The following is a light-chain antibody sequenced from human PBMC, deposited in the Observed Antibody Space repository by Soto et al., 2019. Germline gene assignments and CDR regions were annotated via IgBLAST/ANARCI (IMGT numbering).Light chain of an antibody. CDR2: AAS. CDR1: QSISSY. J-gene: IGKJ1*01. Sequence: DIQMTQSPSSLSASVGDTVTITCRASQSISSYINWYQQKPGRAPKLLIYAASSLQSGVPSRFSGNGYGKDFTLTISSLQPEDFASYYCQQSHITPQAFGQGTKVEVK. CDR3: QQSHITPQA. V-gene: IGKV1-39*01.